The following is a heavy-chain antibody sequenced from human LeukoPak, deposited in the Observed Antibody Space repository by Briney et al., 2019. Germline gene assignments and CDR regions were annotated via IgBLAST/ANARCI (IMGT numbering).Heavy chain of an antibody. CDR3: ARGGQVSTGSSFDY. J-gene: IGHJ4*02. Sequence: EASVKVSCKASGGTFSTYSITWVRQAPGQGLEWMGRIIPILGVPNYAQKFQGRLTITADKSTSTAYMDLSSLRAQDTAVYNCARGGQVSTGSSFDYWGQRTPVTASS. D-gene: IGHD1-26*01. CDR1: GGTFSTYS. V-gene: IGHV1-69*02. CDR2: IIPILGVP.